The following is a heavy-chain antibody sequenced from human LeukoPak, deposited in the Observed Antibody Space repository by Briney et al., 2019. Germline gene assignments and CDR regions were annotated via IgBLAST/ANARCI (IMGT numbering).Heavy chain of an antibody. CDR1: GYTLTSYG. CDR3: ARGGGQQLNYYYYGMDV. V-gene: IGHV1-18*01. D-gene: IGHD6-13*01. Sequence: ASVNVSCKASGYTLTSYGISWVRHAPGQGLEWMGWISAYNGNTNYAQKLQGRVTMTTDTSTSTAYMELRSLRSDDTAVYYCARGGGQQLNYYYYGMDVWGQGTTVTVSS. J-gene: IGHJ6*02. CDR2: ISAYNGNT.